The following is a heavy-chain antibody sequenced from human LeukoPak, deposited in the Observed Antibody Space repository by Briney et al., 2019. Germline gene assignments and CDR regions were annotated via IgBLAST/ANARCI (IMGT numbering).Heavy chain of an antibody. CDR3: ARGRSQRWLQFMIAFDI. CDR1: GGSISSSSYY. J-gene: IGHJ3*02. D-gene: IGHD5-24*01. V-gene: IGHV4-39*01. CDR2: IYYSGST. Sequence: SETLSLTCTVSGGSISSSSYYWGWIRQPPGKGLEWIGSIYYSGSTYYNPSLKSRVTISVDTSKNQFSLKLSSVTAADTAVYYCARGRSQRWLQFMIAFDIWGQGTVVTVSS.